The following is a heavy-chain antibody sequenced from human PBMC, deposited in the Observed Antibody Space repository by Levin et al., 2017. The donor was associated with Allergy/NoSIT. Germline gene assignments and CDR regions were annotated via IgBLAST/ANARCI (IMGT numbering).Heavy chain of an antibody. CDR3: ARFDEPFGYIVSPARNYDDGMDV. V-gene: IGHV4-34*01. CDR1: GGSFSGYY. CDR2: INHSGST. D-gene: IGHD5-18*01. Sequence: SETLSLTCAVYGGSFSGYYWSWIRQPPGKGLEWIGEINHSGSTNYNPSLKSRVTISVDTSKNQFSLKLSSVTAADTAVYYCARFDEPFGYIVSPARNYDDGMDVWGQGTTVTVSS. J-gene: IGHJ6*02.